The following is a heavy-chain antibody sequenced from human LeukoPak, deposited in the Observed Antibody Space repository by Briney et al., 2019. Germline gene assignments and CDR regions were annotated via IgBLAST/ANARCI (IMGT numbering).Heavy chain of an antibody. CDR1: GYTFTSYY. CDR3: ARDRRLVAVALPYYMDV. J-gene: IGHJ6*03. Sequence: ASVKVSCKASGYTFTSYYMHWVRQAPGQGLEWMGIINPSGGSTGYAQKFQGRVTMTRDTSTSTVYMELSSLRSEDTAVYYCARDRRLVAVALPYYMDVWGKGTTVTVSS. D-gene: IGHD6-19*01. CDR2: INPSGGST. V-gene: IGHV1-46*01.